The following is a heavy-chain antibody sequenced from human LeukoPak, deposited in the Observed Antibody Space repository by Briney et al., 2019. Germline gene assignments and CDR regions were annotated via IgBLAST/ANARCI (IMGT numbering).Heavy chain of an antibody. CDR1: GYSFTSYW. D-gene: IGHD6-19*01. J-gene: IGHJ3*02. CDR3: AGGHSSGWFSAPDTPFDI. V-gene: IGHV5-51*01. CDR2: IYPGDSDT. Sequence: GESLKISCKGSGYSFTSYWIGWVRQMPGKGLEWMGIIYPGDSDTRYSPSFQGQVTISADRSISTAYLQWSSLKASDTAMYYCAGGHSSGWFSAPDTPFDIWGQGTMVTVSS.